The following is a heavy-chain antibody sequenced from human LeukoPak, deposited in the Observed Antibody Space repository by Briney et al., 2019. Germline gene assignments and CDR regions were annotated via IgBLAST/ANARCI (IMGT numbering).Heavy chain of an antibody. J-gene: IGHJ4*02. CDR3: ARRGDYDFWSGPTKLDY. Sequence: GGSLRLSCAASGFTFSSYTMNWVRQAPGKGLEWVSSISSSSSYIYYADSVKGRFTISRDNAKNSLYLQTNSLRAEDTAVYYCARRGDYDFWSGPTKLDYWGQGTLVTVSS. CDR2: ISSSSSYI. D-gene: IGHD3-3*01. CDR1: GFTFSSYT. V-gene: IGHV3-21*01.